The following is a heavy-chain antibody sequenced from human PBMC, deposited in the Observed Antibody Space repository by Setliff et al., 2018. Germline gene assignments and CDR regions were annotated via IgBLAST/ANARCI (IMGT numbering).Heavy chain of an antibody. J-gene: IGHJ3*02. CDR1: GYTFSDYG. CDR3: AISTLSLCSGGNCPNAFDI. D-gene: IGHD2-15*01. CDR2: ISPYTGRT. V-gene: IGHV1-18*01. Sequence: ASVKVSCKASGYTFSDYGISWVRLAPGHGLEWMGWISPYTGRTFYAPQFQDRVIMTTDTSTNTAYLDLRSLRSDDTAVYYCAISTLSLCSGGNCPNAFDIWGQGTLVTVSS.